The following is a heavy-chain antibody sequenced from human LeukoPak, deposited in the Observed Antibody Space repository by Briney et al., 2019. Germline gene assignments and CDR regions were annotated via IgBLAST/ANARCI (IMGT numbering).Heavy chain of an antibody. CDR2: MNPNSGNT. CDR1: GYTFTSYD. V-gene: IGHV1-8*01. J-gene: IGHJ6*02. D-gene: IGHD5-12*01. CDR3: ASRGYGFRYYYYGMDV. Sequence: ASVKVSCKASGYTFTSYDINWVRQATGQGLEWMGWMNPNSGNTGYAQKFQGRVTMTRNTSISTAYMELSSLRSEDTAVYYCASRGYGFRYYYYGMDVWGQGTTVTVSS.